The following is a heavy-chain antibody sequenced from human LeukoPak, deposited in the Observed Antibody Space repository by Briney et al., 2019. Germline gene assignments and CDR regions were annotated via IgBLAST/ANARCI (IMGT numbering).Heavy chain of an antibody. CDR3: ARGDVVGATDDAFDI. Sequence: SETLSLTCAVYGGSFSGYYWSWIRQPPGKGLECIGEINHSGSTNYNPSLKSRVTISVDTSRNQFSLKLSSVTAADTAVYYCARGDVVGATDDAFDIWGQGTMVTVSS. D-gene: IGHD1-26*01. CDR2: INHSGST. CDR1: GGSFSGYY. J-gene: IGHJ3*02. V-gene: IGHV4-34*01.